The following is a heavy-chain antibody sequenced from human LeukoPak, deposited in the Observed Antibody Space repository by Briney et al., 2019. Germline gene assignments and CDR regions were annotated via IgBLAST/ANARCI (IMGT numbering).Heavy chain of an antibody. CDR3: ARDGVVGGAFDI. Sequence: GGSLRLSCAASGFTFSSYSMNWARQAPGKGLEWVSSISSSSSYIYYADSVKGRFTISRDNAKNSLYLQMNSLRAEDTAVYYCARDGVVGGAFDIWGQGTMVTVSS. CDR1: GFTFSSYS. D-gene: IGHD3-22*01. V-gene: IGHV3-21*01. J-gene: IGHJ3*02. CDR2: ISSSSSYI.